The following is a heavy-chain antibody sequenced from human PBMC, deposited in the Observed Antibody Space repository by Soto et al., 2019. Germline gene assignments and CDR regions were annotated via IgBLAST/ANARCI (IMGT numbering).Heavy chain of an antibody. J-gene: IGHJ6*02. Sequence: EVQLVESGGGLVQPGGSLRLSCAASGFTFSSYEMNWVRQAPGKGLEWVSYISSSGSTIYYADSVKGRFTISRDNAKNSLYLQMNSLRAEDTAVYYCAMSYDSSGYYYVNYYYGMDVWGQGTTVTVSS. CDR2: ISSSGSTI. CDR3: AMSYDSSGYYYVNYYYGMDV. V-gene: IGHV3-48*03. CDR1: GFTFSSYE. D-gene: IGHD3-22*01.